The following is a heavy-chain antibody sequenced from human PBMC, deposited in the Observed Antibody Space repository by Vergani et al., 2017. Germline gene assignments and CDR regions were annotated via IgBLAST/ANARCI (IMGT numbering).Heavy chain of an antibody. V-gene: IGHV1-69*13. Sequence: QVQLVQSWAEVKKPGSSVKVSCKASGGTFSSYAISWVRQAPGQGLEWMGRIIPIFGTANYAQKFQGRVTITADESTSTAYMELSSLRSEDTAVYYCARVVVITKGYYYYGMDVWGQGTTVTVSS. CDR3: ARVVVITKGYYYYGMDV. CDR1: GGTFSSYA. CDR2: IIPIFGTA. D-gene: IGHD3-22*01. J-gene: IGHJ6*02.